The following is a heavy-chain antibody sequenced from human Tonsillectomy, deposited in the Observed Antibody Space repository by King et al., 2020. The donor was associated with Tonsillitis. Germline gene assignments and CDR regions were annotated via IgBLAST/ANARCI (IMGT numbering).Heavy chain of an antibody. Sequence: DVQLVESGGGLVQPGGSLRLSCEASGFIFSHRDMHWVRQVIGKGLQWVAGVGVAGDPWYPGSVEGRFTISRENAKNSLYLQMNSLRVEDTAIYYCARWDGGNAVFDSWGQGTPVTVSS. D-gene: IGHD4-23*01. V-gene: IGHV3-13*05. CDR2: VGVAGDP. CDR3: ARWDGGNAVFDS. CDR1: GFIFSHRD. J-gene: IGHJ4*02.